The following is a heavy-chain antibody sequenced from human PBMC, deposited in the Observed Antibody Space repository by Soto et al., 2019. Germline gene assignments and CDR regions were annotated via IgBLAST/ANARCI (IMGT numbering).Heavy chain of an antibody. V-gene: IGHV3-48*01. Sequence: GGSLRLSCAASGFTFSSYSMNWVRQAPGKGLEWVSYISSSSSTIYYADSVKGRFTIYRDNAKNSLYLQMNSLRAEDTAVYYCARINYYGSGSYFDYWGQGTLVTVSS. CDR1: GFTFSSYS. D-gene: IGHD3-10*01. CDR3: ARINYYGSGSYFDY. J-gene: IGHJ4*02. CDR2: ISSSSSTI.